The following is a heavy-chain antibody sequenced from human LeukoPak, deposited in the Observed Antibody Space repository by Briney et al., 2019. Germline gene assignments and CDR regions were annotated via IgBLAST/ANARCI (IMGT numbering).Heavy chain of an antibody. V-gene: IGHV6-1*01. CDR3: ARVKILWFGELPYYYYGMDV. CDR2: TYYRSKGYY. CDR1: GDSVSSNSAA. Sequence: SQTLSFTCAISGDSVSSNSAAWNWIRQSPSRGLEWLGRTYYRSKGYYDYTLSVKSRITINPDTSKNQFSLQLNSVTPEDTAVYYCARVKILWFGELPYYYYGMDVWGQGTTVTVSS. J-gene: IGHJ6*02. D-gene: IGHD3-10*01.